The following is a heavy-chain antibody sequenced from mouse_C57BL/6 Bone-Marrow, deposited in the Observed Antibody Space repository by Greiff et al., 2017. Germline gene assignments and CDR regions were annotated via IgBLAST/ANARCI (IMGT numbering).Heavy chain of an antibody. CDR3: ARNYYQDY. J-gene: IGHJ2*01. CDR1: GFTFSDYG. CDR2: ISSGSSTI. Sequence: EVKLVESGGGLVKPGGSLKLSCAASGFTFSDYGMHWVRQAPEKGLEWVAYISSGSSTIYHADTGKGRFTITRDNAKNTRFLQRTSLRSEDTAMYYCARNYYQDYWGQGTTLTVSS. D-gene: IGHD1-1*01. V-gene: IGHV5-17*01.